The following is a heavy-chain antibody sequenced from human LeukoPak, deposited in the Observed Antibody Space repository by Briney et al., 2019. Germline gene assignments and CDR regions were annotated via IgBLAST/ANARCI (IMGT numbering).Heavy chain of an antibody. CDR3: ARDSRYCSGGSCYSFDY. D-gene: IGHD2-15*01. J-gene: IGHJ4*02. Sequence: ASVKVSCKASGYTFTGYYMHWVRQAPGRGLEWMGWINPNSGGTNYAQKFQGRVTMTRDTSISTAYMELSRLRSDDTVVYYCARDSRYCSGGSCYSFDYWGQGTLVTVSS. CDR1: GYTFTGYY. CDR2: INPNSGGT. V-gene: IGHV1-2*02.